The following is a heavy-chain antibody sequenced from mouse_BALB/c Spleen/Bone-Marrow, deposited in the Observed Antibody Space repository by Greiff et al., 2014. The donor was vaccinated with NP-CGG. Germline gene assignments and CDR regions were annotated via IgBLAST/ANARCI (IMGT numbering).Heavy chain of an antibody. CDR2: ISSGSNTI. CDR3: ARRGTMITAGPFAY. J-gene: IGHJ3*01. V-gene: IGHV5-17*02. Sequence: EVKLVESGGGLVQPGGSRKLSCAASGFTFSSFGMHWIRQAPEKGLEWVAYISSGSNTIYYEDTVKGRFTIPRNNHKNTLFLQMTSLRAEDTAMYYCARRGTMITAGPFAYWGQGTLVTVSA. CDR1: GFTFSSFG. D-gene: IGHD2-4*01.